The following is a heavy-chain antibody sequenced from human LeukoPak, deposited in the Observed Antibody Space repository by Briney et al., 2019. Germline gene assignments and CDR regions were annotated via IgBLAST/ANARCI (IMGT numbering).Heavy chain of an antibody. Sequence: PGGSLRLSCAASGLTFSRHVMSWVRQAPGKGLEWVSGISGSGGGTYYADSVKGRFTISRDNSKNTLYLQMNSLRAEDTAVYYCAKERGGAVEGGGYWGQGTLVTVSS. J-gene: IGHJ4*02. CDR3: AKERGGAVEGGGY. V-gene: IGHV3-23*01. CDR1: GLTFSRHV. CDR2: ISGSGGGT. D-gene: IGHD2-21*01.